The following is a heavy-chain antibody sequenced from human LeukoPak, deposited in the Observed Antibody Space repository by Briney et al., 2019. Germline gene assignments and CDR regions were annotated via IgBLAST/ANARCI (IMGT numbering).Heavy chain of an antibody. CDR3: ARVLRVVAAIDY. CDR1: GFTVSSNY. Sequence: GGSLRLSCAASGFTVSSNYMSWVRQAPGKGLEWVSIISSGSSYIHYADSVKGRFTISRDNAKNSLYLQMNSLRAEDTAVYYCARVLRVVAAIDYWGQGTLVTVSS. D-gene: IGHD2-15*01. CDR2: ISSGSSYI. J-gene: IGHJ4*02. V-gene: IGHV3-21*01.